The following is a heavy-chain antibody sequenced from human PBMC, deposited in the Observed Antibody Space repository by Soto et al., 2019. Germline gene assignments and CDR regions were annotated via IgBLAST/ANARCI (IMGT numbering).Heavy chain of an antibody. Sequence: QVQLVESGGGVVQPGRSLRLSCAASGFTFSSYAMHWVRQAPGKGLEWVAVISYDGRNKNHADTVKGRFTISRDNSKNTLYLQMNRLRAEDTAVYYCARGYDFLSGYYYPYGMDVWCQGTTVTGSS. CDR3: ARGYDFLSGYYYPYGMDV. J-gene: IGHJ6*02. CDR1: GFTFSSYA. CDR2: ISYDGRNK. V-gene: IGHV3-30-3*01. D-gene: IGHD3-3*01.